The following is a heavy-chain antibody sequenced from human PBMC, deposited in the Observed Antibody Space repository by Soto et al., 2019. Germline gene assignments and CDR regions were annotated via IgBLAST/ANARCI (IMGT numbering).Heavy chain of an antibody. V-gene: IGHV4-61*08. CDR1: GGSISSGDYY. D-gene: IGHD6-25*01. Sequence: SETLSLTCTVSGGSISSGDYYWSWIRQHPGKGLEWIGYIYYSGSTNYNPSLKSRVTISVDTSKNQFSLKLSSVTAADTAVYYCARDFTSSGTFDPWGQGTLVTVSS. CDR2: IYYSGST. J-gene: IGHJ5*02. CDR3: ARDFTSSGTFDP.